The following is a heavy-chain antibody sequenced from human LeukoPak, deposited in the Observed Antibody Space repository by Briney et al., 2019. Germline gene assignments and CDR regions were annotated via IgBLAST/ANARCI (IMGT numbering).Heavy chain of an antibody. CDR3: AHSRVLYCSGVSCYFF. J-gene: IGHJ4*02. CDR1: GFSLSTSGVG. V-gene: IGHV2-5*02. D-gene: IGHD2-15*01. Sequence: SGPTLVKPTQTLTLTCTFSGFSLSTSGVGVGWIRQPPGKALEWLALIYWDDDKRYSPSLKSRLTITKDTSKNQVVLTMTNMDPVDTATYYCAHSRVLYCSGVSCYFFWGQGTLVTVSS. CDR2: IYWDDDK.